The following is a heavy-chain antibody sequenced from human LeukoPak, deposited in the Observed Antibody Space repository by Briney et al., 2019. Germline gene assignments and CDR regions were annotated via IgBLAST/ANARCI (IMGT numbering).Heavy chain of an antibody. Sequence: GGSLRLSCAASGFTFSSFGMHWVRQAPGKGLEWVAFIRYDGSHKYYADSVKGRFTISRDNSKNTLFLQMNSLRAEDTAVYYCARGSVVTFDYWGQGTLVTVSS. D-gene: IGHD4-23*01. J-gene: IGHJ4*02. V-gene: IGHV3-30*02. CDR2: IRYDGSHK. CDR3: ARGSVVTFDY. CDR1: GFTFSSFG.